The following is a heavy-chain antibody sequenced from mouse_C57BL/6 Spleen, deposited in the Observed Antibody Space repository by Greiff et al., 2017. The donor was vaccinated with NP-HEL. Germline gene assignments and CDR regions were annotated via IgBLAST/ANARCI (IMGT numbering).Heavy chain of an antibody. CDR2: INPNNGGT. D-gene: IGHD1-1*01. V-gene: IGHV1-26*01. J-gene: IGHJ2*01. CDR3: ARWDTTVYFDY. CDR1: GYTFTDYY. Sequence: EVQLQQSGPELVKPGASVKISCKASGYTFTDYYMNWVKQSHGKSLEWIGDINPNNGGTSYNQKFKGKATLTVDKSSSTAYMELRSLTSEDSAVYYCARWDTTVYFDYWGQGTTLTVSS.